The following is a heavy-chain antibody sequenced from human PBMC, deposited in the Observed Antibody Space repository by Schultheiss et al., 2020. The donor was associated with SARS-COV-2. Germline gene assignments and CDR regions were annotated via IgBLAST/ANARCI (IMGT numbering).Heavy chain of an antibody. V-gene: IGHV1-8*02. D-gene: IGHD6-19*01. CDR3: ARGGEAVAGTDAFDI. Sequence: ASVKVSCKASGGTFSSYAISWVRQAPGQGLEWMGGINPNSGGTNYAQKFQGRVTMTRNTSISTAYMELSRLRSDDTAVYYCARGGEAVAGTDAFDIWGQGTMVTVSS. CDR1: GGTFSSYA. J-gene: IGHJ3*02. CDR2: INPNSGGT.